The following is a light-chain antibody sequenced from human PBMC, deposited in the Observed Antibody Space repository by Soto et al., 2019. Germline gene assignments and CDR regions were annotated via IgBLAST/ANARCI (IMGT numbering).Light chain of an antibody. Sequence: EIVLTQSPGTLSLSPGERGTLSCRASQSVSSSYLAWYQQKPGQAPRLLMYGTSTRATGTPDRFSGSGSGTDFTLTICSLEPEDVAVYYCQQYGSSPRTFGQGTKVDI. CDR1: QSVSSSY. CDR3: QQYGSSPRT. CDR2: GTS. V-gene: IGKV3-20*01. J-gene: IGKJ1*01.